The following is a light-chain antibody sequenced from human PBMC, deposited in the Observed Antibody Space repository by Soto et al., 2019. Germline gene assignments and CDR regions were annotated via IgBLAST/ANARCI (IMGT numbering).Light chain of an antibody. CDR2: DAS. Sequence: EIVLTQSRATLSLSPGERATLSCRASQSVSSYLAWYQQKPGQAPRLLIYDASNRATGIPARFSGSGSGTDFTLTISSLEPEDFAVYYCQQHSNWPYTFGQGTKLEIK. CDR1: QSVSSY. V-gene: IGKV3-11*01. J-gene: IGKJ2*01. CDR3: QQHSNWPYT.